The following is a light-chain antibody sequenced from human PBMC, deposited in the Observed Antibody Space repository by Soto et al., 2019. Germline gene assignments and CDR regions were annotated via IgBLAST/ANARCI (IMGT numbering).Light chain of an antibody. J-gene: IGKJ1*01. V-gene: IGKV3-20*01. CDR3: QYYGTSTGT. CDR1: QSVSSRH. CDR2: GDS. Sequence: EIVLTQSPDTLSLSPGETATLSCRASQSVSSRHLAWYQQKVGQAPRLLIYGDSGRATGIPDRFSGSGSGTDFTLIINRLDPEDFAVYYCQYYGTSTGTFGQGTKVDIK.